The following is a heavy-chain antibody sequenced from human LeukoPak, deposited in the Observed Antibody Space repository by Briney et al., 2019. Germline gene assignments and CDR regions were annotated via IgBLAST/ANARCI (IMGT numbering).Heavy chain of an antibody. V-gene: IGHV3-30-3*01. CDR2: ISYDGSNK. D-gene: IGHD3-10*01. Sequence: GGSLRLSCAASGFXFSSYAIHWVRQAPGKGLEWVAVISYDGSNKYYADSVKGRFTISRDNSKNTLYLQMNSLRAEDTAVYYCARDVGSGSYLDYWGQGTVVTVSS. CDR3: ARDVGSGSYLDY. J-gene: IGHJ4*02. CDR1: GFXFSSYA.